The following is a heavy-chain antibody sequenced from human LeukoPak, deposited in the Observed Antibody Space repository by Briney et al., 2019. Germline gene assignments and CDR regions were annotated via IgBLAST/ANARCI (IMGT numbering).Heavy chain of an antibody. CDR2: ISACNGNT. V-gene: IGHV1-18*01. J-gene: IGHJ5*02. CDR3: ARGRNYYDSTEFDP. Sequence: ASVKVSCKASGYTFTSYGISWVRQAPGQGLEWMGWISACNGNTNYAQKLQGRVTMTTDTSTSTAYMELRSLRSDDTAVYYCARGRNYYDSTEFDPWGQGTLVTVSS. D-gene: IGHD3-22*01. CDR1: GYTFTSYG.